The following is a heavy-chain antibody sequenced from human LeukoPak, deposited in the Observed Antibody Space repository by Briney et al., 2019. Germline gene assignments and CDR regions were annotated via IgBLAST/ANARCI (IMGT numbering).Heavy chain of an antibody. V-gene: IGHV4-59*01. CDR1: GCSISSYY. CDR3: ARDRGSSFDY. Sequence: PSETLSLTCTVSGCSISSYYWRWLGQPAGEGLEWLGYIYYSGSTNYNPSLKSRVTISVDTSKHQFSLKLSSVTAADTAVYYCARDRGSSFDYWGQGTLVTVSS. CDR2: IYYSGST. J-gene: IGHJ4*02. D-gene: IGHD6-13*01.